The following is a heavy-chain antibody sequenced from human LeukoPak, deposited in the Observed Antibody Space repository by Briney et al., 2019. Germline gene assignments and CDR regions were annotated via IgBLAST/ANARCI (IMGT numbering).Heavy chain of an antibody. J-gene: IGHJ4*02. D-gene: IGHD2-2*01. Sequence: PSETLSLTCAVYGGSFSGYYWSLIRQPPGKGLEWIGEINHSGSTNYNPSLKSRVTISVDTSKNQFSLKLSSVTAADTAVYYCAGGTYPYQLRTFDYWGQGTLVTVSS. CDR2: INHSGST. V-gene: IGHV4-34*01. CDR3: AGGTYPYQLRTFDY. CDR1: GGSFSGYY.